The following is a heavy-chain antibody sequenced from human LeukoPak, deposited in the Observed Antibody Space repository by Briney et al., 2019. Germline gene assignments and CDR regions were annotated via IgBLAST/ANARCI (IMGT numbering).Heavy chain of an antibody. Sequence: GSLRLSCAASGFTVSSNYMSWVRQAPGKGLEWIGYIYYSGSTNYNPSLKSRVTISVDTSKNQFSLKLGSVTAADTAVYYCARGSTNADYWGQGTLVTVSS. CDR3: ARGSTNADY. CDR1: GFTVSSNY. D-gene: IGHD1/OR15-1a*01. CDR2: IYYSGST. V-gene: IGHV4-59*02. J-gene: IGHJ4*02.